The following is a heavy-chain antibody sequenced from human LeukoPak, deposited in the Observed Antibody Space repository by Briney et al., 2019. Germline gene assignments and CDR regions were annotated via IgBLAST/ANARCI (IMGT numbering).Heavy chain of an antibody. CDR3: ARPFCSSPYCVPI. V-gene: IGHV1-69*05. J-gene: IGHJ4*02. Sequence: AAVKVSCKASGDSFSTYAITWVRQAPGKGLEWMGGIIPVFRTTNYAQKFQGRVTITTDESTSTAYMELSSLRSEDTAVYYCARPFCSSPYCVPIWGQGTLVTVSS. CDR2: IIPVFRTT. D-gene: IGHD2-2*01. CDR1: GDSFSTYA.